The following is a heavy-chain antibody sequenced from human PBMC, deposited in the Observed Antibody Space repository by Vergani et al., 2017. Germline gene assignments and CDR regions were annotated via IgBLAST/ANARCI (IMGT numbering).Heavy chain of an antibody. J-gene: IGHJ5*02. CDR3: VRTVALWFGETKDGGWFDP. Sequence: QVQLLESGPGLLKLSETLSLTCSVSGYSITSGHYWGWIRQPPGRGLEWIGSIYHTGSAYYNPSLKSRVTVSVDTSMNQVSLKLNSVTAADTSVYYCVRTVALWFGETKDGGWFDPWGQGTLVTVTS. CDR2: IYHTGSA. V-gene: IGHV4-38-2*01. CDR1: GYSITSGHY. D-gene: IGHD3-10*01.